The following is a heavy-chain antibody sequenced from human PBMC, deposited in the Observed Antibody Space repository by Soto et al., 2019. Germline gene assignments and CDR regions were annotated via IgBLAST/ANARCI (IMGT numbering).Heavy chain of an antibody. J-gene: IGHJ6*02. V-gene: IGHV1-18*04. Sequence: QVQLVQSGAEVKKPGASVKVSCKASGYTFTSYGISWVRQAPGQGLEWMGWISAYNGNTNYAQKLQGRVTMTTDTSTSTAYMELRSLRSDETAVYYCARSGGWVVVPAAIRAYYYYGMDVWGQGTTVTVSS. D-gene: IGHD2-2*01. CDR2: ISAYNGNT. CDR3: ARSGGWVVVPAAIRAYYYYGMDV. CDR1: GYTFTSYG.